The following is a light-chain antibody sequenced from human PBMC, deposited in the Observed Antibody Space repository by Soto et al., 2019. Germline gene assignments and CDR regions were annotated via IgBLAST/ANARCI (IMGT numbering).Light chain of an antibody. CDR1: QTIYSN. Sequence: IVMTQSPATLSVSPGDTASLSCRAGQTIYSNVAWYQQRPGQAPRLIIYRASSRATGVPARFSGSGSGTEFTLTISSQQSEDFALYYCQQYQNLWTFGQGTKVEIK. J-gene: IGKJ1*01. V-gene: IGKV3-15*01. CDR3: QQYQNLWT. CDR2: RAS.